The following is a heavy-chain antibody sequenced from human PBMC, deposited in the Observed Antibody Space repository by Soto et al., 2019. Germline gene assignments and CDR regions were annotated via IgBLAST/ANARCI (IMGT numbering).Heavy chain of an antibody. D-gene: IGHD5-12*01. CDR3: ATIGGATLSRTGPPSLYYKYGMDV. V-gene: IGHV4-31*03. Sequence: QVQLQESGPGLVEPSQTLSLTCTVSGVSISSGAYYWSWIRQLPGKVLEWIAYMYYTGSTFYNPSLKSRVSMSVDTSKSQLSLKLSSVTAADTAVYYCATIGGATLSRTGPPSLYYKYGMDVWGQGTTVIVSS. CDR2: MYYTGST. J-gene: IGHJ6*02. CDR1: GVSISSGAYY.